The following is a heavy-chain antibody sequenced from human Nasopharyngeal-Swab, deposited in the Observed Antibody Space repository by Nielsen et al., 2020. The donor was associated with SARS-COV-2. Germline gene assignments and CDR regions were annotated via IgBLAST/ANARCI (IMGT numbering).Heavy chain of an antibody. CDR1: GDRVSNNRPA. J-gene: IGHJ3*01. CDR3: ARIQQQLPGIV. D-gene: IGHD6-13*01. Sequence: QTPSLTRAISGDRVSNNRPAWSWIRQTPARGLEWLGRTYYRSQWNYDYADSVRGRVTVNPDTSRNQVSLHLNSVTPEDTAVYYCARIQQQLPGIVWGQGTMVIVSS. V-gene: IGHV6-1*01. CDR2: TYYRSQWNY.